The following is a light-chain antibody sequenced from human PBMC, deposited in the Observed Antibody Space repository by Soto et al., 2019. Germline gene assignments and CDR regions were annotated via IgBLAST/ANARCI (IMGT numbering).Light chain of an antibody. J-gene: IGLJ1*01. CDR3: SSYSTTSTLV. V-gene: IGLV2-14*01. CDR1: SSDVGGYDY. Sequence: QSLLTQPASVSGSPGQSVTISCTGASSDVGGYDYVSWYQQHPGKAPKLILYEVNNRPSGVSNHFSGSKSGNTASLIISGLQADDEADYYCSSYSTTSTLVFGSGTQLTVL. CDR2: EVN.